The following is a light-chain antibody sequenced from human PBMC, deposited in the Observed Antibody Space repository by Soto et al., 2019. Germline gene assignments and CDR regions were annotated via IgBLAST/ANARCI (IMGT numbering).Light chain of an antibody. J-gene: IGKJ1*01. CDR1: ESISTW. Sequence: DIQMTQSPSSLSASVGDRVTITCRASESISTWLAWYQQKPGKAPTLLIYGASSLESGVPPRFSGDGSETEFTLTISSLQRDDFGTYYCQQYSRLWSFGQGTKVEIE. V-gene: IGKV1-5*03. CDR2: GAS. CDR3: QQYSRLWS.